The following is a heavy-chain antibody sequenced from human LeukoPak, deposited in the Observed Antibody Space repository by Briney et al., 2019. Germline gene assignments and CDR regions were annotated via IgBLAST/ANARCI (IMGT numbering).Heavy chain of an antibody. CDR2: INPNSGGT. CDR3: ARVEGVGAQPGDPYYYYMDV. V-gene: IGHV1-2*02. J-gene: IGHJ6*03. D-gene: IGHD1-26*01. Sequence: GASVKVSCKASGYTFTGYYMHWVRQAPGQGLEWMGWINPNSGGTNYAQKFQGRVTMTRDTSISTAYMELSRLRSDDTAVYYCARVEGVGAQPGDPYYYYMDVWGKGTTVTVSS. CDR1: GYTFTGYY.